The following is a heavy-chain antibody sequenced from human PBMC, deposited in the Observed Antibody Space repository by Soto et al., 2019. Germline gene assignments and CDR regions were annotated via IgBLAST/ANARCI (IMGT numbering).Heavy chain of an antibody. CDR3: AGQTFTIAAASYGRSNWFDP. CDR1: GGSITSSSHF. Sequence: PSETLSLTCTASGGSITSSSHFWCGVRQPPWNGLEWIGTIYFTGNTYYTPSLKSRLTMSIDTSKNGFSLRLNSVTAADTAVYYCAGQTFTIAAASYGRSNWFDPWGPGTLVTVSS. V-gene: IGHV4-39*01. CDR2: IYFTGNT. D-gene: IGHD6-25*01. J-gene: IGHJ5*02.